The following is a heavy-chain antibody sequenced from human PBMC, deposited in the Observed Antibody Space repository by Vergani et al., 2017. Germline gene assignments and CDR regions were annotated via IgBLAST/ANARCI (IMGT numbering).Heavy chain of an antibody. CDR1: GFTFSSYG. Sequence: QVQLVESGGGVVQPGRSLRLSCAASGFTFSSYGMHWVRQAPGKGLEWVAVISYDGSNKYYADSVKGRFTISRDNSKNSLYLQMNSLRAGDTAVYYCARQCSSTSCFGAFDIWGQGTMVTVSS. V-gene: IGHV3-30*03. J-gene: IGHJ3*02. CDR2: ISYDGSNK. CDR3: ARQCSSTSCFGAFDI. D-gene: IGHD2-2*01.